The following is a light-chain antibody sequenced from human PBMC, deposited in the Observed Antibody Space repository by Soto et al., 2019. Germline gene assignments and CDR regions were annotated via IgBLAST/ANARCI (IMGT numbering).Light chain of an antibody. CDR2: AAS. CDR1: QSVSNN. Sequence: EIVLTQSPGTLSLSPGERATISCRASQSVSNNYLAWYQQKPGQAPRLLIYAASNRARGIPDRFSGSGSGTEFTLTISSLQSEDFAVYYCQQYNNWPLTFGGGTKVEIK. J-gene: IGKJ4*01. CDR3: QQYNNWPLT. V-gene: IGKV3D-15*01.